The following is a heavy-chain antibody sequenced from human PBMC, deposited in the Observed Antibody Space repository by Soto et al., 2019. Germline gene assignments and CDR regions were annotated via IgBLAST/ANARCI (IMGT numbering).Heavy chain of an antibody. J-gene: IGHJ3*02. D-gene: IGHD4-17*01. CDR1: GLTFSNYA. CDR2: ISGSGGST. Sequence: PGGSLRLSCAASGLTFSNYAMSWVRQATGKGLEWVSAISGSGGSTYYADSVKGRFTISRDNSKNTLYLQMNSLRAEDTAVYYCAKGEGDYGPTHDDAFDIWGQGTMVTVSS. CDR3: AKGEGDYGPTHDDAFDI. V-gene: IGHV3-23*01.